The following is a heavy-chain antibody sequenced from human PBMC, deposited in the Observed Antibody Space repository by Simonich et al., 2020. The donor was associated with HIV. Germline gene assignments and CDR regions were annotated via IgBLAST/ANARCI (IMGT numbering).Heavy chain of an antibody. V-gene: IGHV4-34*01. CDR2: INHSGST. D-gene: IGHD2-2*01. Sequence: QVQLQQWGAGLLKPSETLSLTCAVYGGSFSGYYWSWIRQPPGKGLEWIGEINHSGSTNYNPSLKSRVTISVDTSKNQFSLKLSSVTAADTAGYYCARGFYQRLYYFDYWGQGTLVTVSS. J-gene: IGHJ4*02. CDR3: ARGFYQRLYYFDY. CDR1: GGSFSGYY.